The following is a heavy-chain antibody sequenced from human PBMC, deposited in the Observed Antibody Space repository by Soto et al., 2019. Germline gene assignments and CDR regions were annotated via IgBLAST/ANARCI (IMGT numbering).Heavy chain of an antibody. J-gene: IGHJ6*02. V-gene: IGHV3-23*01. Sequence: EVQLLESGGGLVQPGGSLRLSCAASGFTFSSYAMSWVRQAPGKGLEWVSAISGSGGSTYYADSVKGRFTISRDNSKNTLYLQMNSLKAEDTAVYYCAKDSAIFGVGRMDVWGQGTTVTVSS. D-gene: IGHD3-3*01. CDR1: GFTFSSYA. CDR3: AKDSAIFGVGRMDV. CDR2: ISGSGGST.